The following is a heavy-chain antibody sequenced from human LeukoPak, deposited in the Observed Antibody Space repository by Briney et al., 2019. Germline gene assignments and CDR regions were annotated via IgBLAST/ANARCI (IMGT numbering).Heavy chain of an antibody. CDR2: IIPIFGTA. J-gene: IGHJ4*02. CDR3: ARSDGSGYDSRVGPSDY. D-gene: IGHD5-12*01. CDR1: GGTFSSYA. Sequence: SVKVSCKASGGTFSSYAISWVRQAPGQGLEWMGGIIPIFGTANYAQKFQGRVTITADKSTSTAYMELSSLRSEDTAVYYCARSDGSGYDSRVGPSDYWGQGTLVTVSS. V-gene: IGHV1-69*06.